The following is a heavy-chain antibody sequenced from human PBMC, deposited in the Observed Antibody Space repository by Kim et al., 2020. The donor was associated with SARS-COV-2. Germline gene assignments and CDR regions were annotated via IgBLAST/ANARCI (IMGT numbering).Heavy chain of an antibody. CDR2: IYSGGST. J-gene: IGHJ5*02. CDR1: GFTVSSNY. Sequence: GGSLRLSCAASGFTVSSNYMSWVRQAPGKGLEWVSVIYSGGSTYYADSVKGRFTISRDNSKNTLYLQMNSLRAEDTAVYYCARCIASRGGYNWFDPWGQGTLVTVSS. CDR3: ARCIASRGGYNWFDP. D-gene: IGHD2-21*01. V-gene: IGHV3-53*01.